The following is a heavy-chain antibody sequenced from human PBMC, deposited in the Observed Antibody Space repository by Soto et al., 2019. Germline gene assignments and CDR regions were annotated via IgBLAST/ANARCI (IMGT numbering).Heavy chain of an antibody. D-gene: IGHD5-18*01. CDR3: ARGGGDSYGRDY. Sequence: QLQLQQWGAGLLKPSETMSLTCAVYGGSFSGYYWSWIRQPPGKGLEWIGEINHSGRTNYNPYLKSRVTISVDTYKHPFSLNLSSVTAAATAVYYCARGGGDSYGRDYLGQGTLVTVSS. J-gene: IGHJ4*02. CDR2: INHSGRT. V-gene: IGHV4-34*01. CDR1: GGSFSGYY.